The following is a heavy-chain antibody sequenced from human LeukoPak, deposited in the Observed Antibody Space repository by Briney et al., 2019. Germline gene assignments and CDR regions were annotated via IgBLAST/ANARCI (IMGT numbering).Heavy chain of an antibody. J-gene: IGHJ4*02. D-gene: IGHD3-16*02. Sequence: PGGSLRLSCAASGFTFSSYGMHWVRQAPGKGLEWVAFIRYDGSNKYYADSVKGRFTISRDNSKNTLYLQMNSLRAEDTAVYYCATYTFGGVIAQRDYWGQGTLVTVSS. CDR2: IRYDGSNK. V-gene: IGHV3-30*02. CDR3: ATYTFGGVIAQRDY. CDR1: GFTFSSYG.